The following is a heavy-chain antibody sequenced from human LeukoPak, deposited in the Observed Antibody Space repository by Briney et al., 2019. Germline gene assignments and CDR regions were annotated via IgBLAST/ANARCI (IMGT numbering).Heavy chain of an antibody. Sequence: SETLSLTCTVSGGSISSYYWSWIRQPPGKGLEWIGYIYYSGSTNYNPSLKSRVTISVDTSKNQFSLKLSSVTAADTAVYYCARLQGSSWYYFDYWGQGTLVTASS. CDR1: GGSISSYY. D-gene: IGHD6-13*01. CDR3: ARLQGSSWYYFDY. CDR2: IYYSGST. J-gene: IGHJ4*02. V-gene: IGHV4-59*08.